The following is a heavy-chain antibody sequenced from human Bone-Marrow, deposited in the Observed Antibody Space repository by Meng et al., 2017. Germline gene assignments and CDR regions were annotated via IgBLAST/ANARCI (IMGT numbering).Heavy chain of an antibody. V-gene: IGHV1-2*06. CDR1: GYTFTSYY. CDR3: ARDGGLLWFGEHDYFDY. D-gene: IGHD3-10*01. Sequence: ASAKVSCKASGYTFTSYYMHWLRQAPGQGLEWIGRINPNSGGTNYAQKFQGRVTMTRDTSISTAYMELSRLRSDDTAVYYCARDGGLLWFGEHDYFDYWGQGTLVTVSS. CDR2: INPNSGGT. J-gene: IGHJ4*02.